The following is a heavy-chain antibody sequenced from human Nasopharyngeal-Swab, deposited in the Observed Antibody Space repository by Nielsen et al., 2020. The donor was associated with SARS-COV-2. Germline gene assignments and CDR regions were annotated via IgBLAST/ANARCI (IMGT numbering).Heavy chain of an antibody. V-gene: IGHV3-23*01. D-gene: IGHD5-18*01. Sequence: GESLKISCAASGFTFSSYAMSWVRQAPGKGLEWVSAISGSGGSTYYADSVKGRFTISRDNSKNTLYLQMNSLRAEDTAVYYCAGIARGYSYGYALWGQGTLVTVSS. J-gene: IGHJ4*02. CDR1: GFTFSSYA. CDR2: ISGSGGST. CDR3: AGIARGYSYGYAL.